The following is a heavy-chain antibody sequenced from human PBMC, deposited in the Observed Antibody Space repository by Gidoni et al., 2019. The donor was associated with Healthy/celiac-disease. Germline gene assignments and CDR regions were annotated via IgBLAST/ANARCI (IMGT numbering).Heavy chain of an antibody. CDR3: AGQWLVRFDY. D-gene: IGHD6-19*01. Sequence: EVQLLESGGGLVQPGGSLRLSCAAPRFTFSSYAMSWVRQAPGKGLEWVSAISGSGGSTYYADSVKGRFTISRDNSKNTLYLQMNSLRAEDTAVYYCAGQWLVRFDYWGQGTLVTVSS. CDR2: ISGSGGST. J-gene: IGHJ4*02. CDR1: RFTFSSYA. V-gene: IGHV3-23*01.